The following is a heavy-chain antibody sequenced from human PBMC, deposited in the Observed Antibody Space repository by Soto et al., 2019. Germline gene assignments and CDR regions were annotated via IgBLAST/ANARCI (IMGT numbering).Heavy chain of an antibody. CDR1: GFSLSTSGVG. V-gene: IGHV2-5*01. D-gene: IGHD6-13*01. J-gene: IGHJ4*02. Sequence: SGPTLVEPTQTLTLTCTFSGFSLSTSGVGVGWIRQPPGKALEWLALIYWNDDKRYSPSLKSRLTITKDTSKNQVVLTMTNMDPVDTATYYCAHILSWGGGGSSWYSYYFDYWGQGTLVTVSS. CDR3: AHILSWGGGGSSWYSYYFDY. CDR2: IYWNDDK.